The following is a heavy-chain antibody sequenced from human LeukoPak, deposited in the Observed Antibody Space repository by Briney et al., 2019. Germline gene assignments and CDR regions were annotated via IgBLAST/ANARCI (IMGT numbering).Heavy chain of an antibody. V-gene: IGHV4-39*07. Sequence: SETLSLTCTVSGGSINSSSYYWGWIRQPPGKGLEWIGEINHSGSTNYNPSLKSRVTISVDTSKNQFSLKLSSVTAADTAVYYCARKRGSPRFDPWGQGTLVTVSS. CDR1: GGSINSSSYY. CDR3: ARKRGSPRFDP. J-gene: IGHJ5*02. CDR2: INHSGST. D-gene: IGHD3-16*01.